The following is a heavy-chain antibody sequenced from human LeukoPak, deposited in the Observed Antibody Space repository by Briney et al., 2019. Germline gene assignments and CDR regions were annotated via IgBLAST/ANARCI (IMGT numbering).Heavy chain of an antibody. V-gene: IGHV1-18*04. Sequence: ASVKVSCKASGYTFSNYGISWVRQAPGLGLEWMGWTSYNGNTNYAQKFQDRVTMTTDTSTTTTYMELRSLESDDTAVYYCARHSGSGWQALGYWGQGTLVTVSS. CDR3: ARHSGSGWQALGY. CDR1: GYTFSNYG. J-gene: IGHJ4*02. D-gene: IGHD6-19*01. CDR2: TSYNGNT.